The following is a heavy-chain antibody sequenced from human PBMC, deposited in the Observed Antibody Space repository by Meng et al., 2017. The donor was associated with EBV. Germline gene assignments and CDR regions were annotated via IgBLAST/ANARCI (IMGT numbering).Heavy chain of an antibody. D-gene: IGHD2-8*02. CDR1: GGTSPHPC. V-gene: IGHV1-69*06. CDR2: IIPAFDTT. Sequence: RLLSSGVEVKDPGSSVTVPGKASGGTSPHPCISWVGQAPGQGLEWRGGIIPAFDTTNYAQKFQGKVTITVDKSTITVYMHLAGLTSDDTAVYYCARDQGEFCLGGICYNQNWFDPWGQGTLVTVSS. CDR3: ARDQGEFCLGGICYNQNWFDP. J-gene: IGHJ5*02.